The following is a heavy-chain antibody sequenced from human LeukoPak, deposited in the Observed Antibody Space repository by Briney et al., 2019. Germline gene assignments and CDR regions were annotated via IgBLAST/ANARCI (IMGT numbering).Heavy chain of an antibody. Sequence: PSETLSLTCTVSGGPISSYYWSWIRQPPGKGLEWIGFIYYSGGTNYNPSLKSRVTISVDMSKNQLSLKLTSVTAADTAVYYCARGAAHCAEVPGYWGQGTLVIVSS. V-gene: IGHV4-59*01. J-gene: IGHJ4*02. D-gene: IGHD6-25*01. CDR1: GGPISSYY. CDR3: ARGAAHCAEVPGY. CDR2: IYYSGGT.